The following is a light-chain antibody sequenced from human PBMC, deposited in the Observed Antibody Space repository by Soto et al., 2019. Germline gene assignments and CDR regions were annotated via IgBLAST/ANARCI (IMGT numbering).Light chain of an antibody. Sequence: EIVMTHSQAPVSVSPGQRATLTCRASASVAGNLDWYQQQPGQAPTLLMYGASTRATGIPARFSGSGSGTEFTLTISSLQSEDFGVYYCQQYNVWPLTFGGGTKVEIK. J-gene: IGKJ4*01. V-gene: IGKV3-15*01. CDR3: QQYNVWPLT. CDR2: GAS. CDR1: ASVAGN.